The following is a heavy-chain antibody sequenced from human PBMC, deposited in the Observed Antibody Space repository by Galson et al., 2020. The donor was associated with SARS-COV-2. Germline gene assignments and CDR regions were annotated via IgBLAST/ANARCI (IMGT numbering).Heavy chain of an antibody. CDR1: GGSISSSSYS. D-gene: IGHD2-21*02. J-gene: IGHJ5*02. CDR2: IYYSGST. V-gene: IGHV4-39*01. Sequence: SETLSLTCTVSGGSISSSSYSWGWIRQPQGKGLEWIGSIYYSGSTYYNPSLKSRVTISVDTSKNQFSLKLSSVTAADTAVYYCARHVGWLLLDEEYNWFDPWGQGTLVTVSA. CDR3: ARHVGWLLLDEEYNWFDP.